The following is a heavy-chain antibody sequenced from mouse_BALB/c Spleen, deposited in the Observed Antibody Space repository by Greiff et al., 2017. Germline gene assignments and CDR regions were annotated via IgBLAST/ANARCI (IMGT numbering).Heavy chain of an antibody. CDR1: GYKFTDYN. CDR3: ARSHLDY. V-gene: IGHV1S29*02. Sequence: EVQLQQSGPELVKPGASVKISCKASGYKFTDYNMHWVKQSHGKSLEWIGYIYPYNGGTGYNQKFKGKATLTVDNSSSTDYVELRSLTSEDSAVYYCARSHLDYWGQGTTLTVSS. J-gene: IGHJ2*01. CDR2: IYPYNGGT.